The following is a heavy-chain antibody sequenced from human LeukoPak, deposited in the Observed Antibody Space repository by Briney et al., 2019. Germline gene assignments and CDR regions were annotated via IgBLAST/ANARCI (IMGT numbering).Heavy chain of an antibody. J-gene: IGHJ4*02. D-gene: IGHD4-17*01. CDR2: MNPNSGNT. V-gene: IGHV1-8*01. CDR1: GYTFTSYD. CDR3: ARDDPHYGDYSD. Sequence: ASVKVSCKASGYTFTSYDINWVRQATGQGLEWMGWMNPNSGNTGYAQKFQGRVTMTRNTSISTAYMELSRLRSDDTAVYYCARDDPHYGDYSDWGQGTLVTVSS.